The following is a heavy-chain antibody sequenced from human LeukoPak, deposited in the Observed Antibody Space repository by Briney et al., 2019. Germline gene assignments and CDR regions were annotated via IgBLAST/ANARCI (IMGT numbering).Heavy chain of an antibody. V-gene: IGHV1-69*04. D-gene: IGHD3-22*01. Sequence: SVKVSCEASGGTFSSYAISWVRQAPGQGLEWMGRIIPILGIANYAQKFQGRVTITADKSTSTAYMELSSLRSEDTAVYYCARWKEYYDSSGYYITPDYWGQGTLVTVSS. CDR3: ARWKEYYDSSGYYITPDY. CDR1: GGTFSSYA. J-gene: IGHJ4*02. CDR2: IIPILGIA.